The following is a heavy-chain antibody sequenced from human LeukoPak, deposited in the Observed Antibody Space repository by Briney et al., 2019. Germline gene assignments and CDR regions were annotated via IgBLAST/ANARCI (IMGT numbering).Heavy chain of an antibody. J-gene: IGHJ4*02. CDR3: SADIFY. V-gene: IGHV3-15*01. CDR1: GFTSTDAW. Sequence: GGSLRLSCAASGFTSTDAWMSWVRQAPGKRLEWLGRIKSNSAGGTTEFAAPVKGRFSISRDDSKNTLFLEMNSLKTEDTAVYYCSADIFYWGQGTLVTVSS. CDR2: IKSNSAGGTT. D-gene: IGHD3-9*01.